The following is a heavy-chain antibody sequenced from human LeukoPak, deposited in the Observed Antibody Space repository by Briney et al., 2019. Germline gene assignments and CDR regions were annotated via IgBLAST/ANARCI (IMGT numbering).Heavy chain of an antibody. D-gene: IGHD3-3*01. CDR3: AKDLAGFLEGFDP. J-gene: IGHJ5*02. CDR1: GFAFSSYA. V-gene: IGHV3-23*01. CDR2: ISGSGGAT. Sequence: GGSVRLSCAASGFAFSSYAMSWVRQAPGKGLEWVSAISGSGGATFYADSVKGRFTISRDNSKNTLYLQVNSLRAEDTALYNCAKDLAGFLEGFDPWGQGTLVTVSS.